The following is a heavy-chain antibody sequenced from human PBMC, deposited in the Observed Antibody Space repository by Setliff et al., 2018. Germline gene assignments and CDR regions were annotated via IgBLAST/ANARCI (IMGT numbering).Heavy chain of an antibody. D-gene: IGHD3-16*01. V-gene: IGHV4-61*09. CDR3: AIGGGYCDFFDCFPFDN. CDR1: GGSLSSGPHY. J-gene: IGHJ4*02. Sequence: SETLSLTCTVSGGSLSSGPHYWTWVRQPAGKGLEWIGHIDSSGTTNYSPSLRSRVTISSDTSKNQFSLQLNSVTAADTALYYCAIGGGYCDFFDCFPFDNWGQGFLVTVSS. CDR2: IDSSGTT.